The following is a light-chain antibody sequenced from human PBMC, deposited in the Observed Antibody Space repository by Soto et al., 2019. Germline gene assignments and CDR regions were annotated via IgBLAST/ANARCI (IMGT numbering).Light chain of an antibody. CDR2: DDS. CDR1: NIGSKS. V-gene: IGLV3-21*02. Sequence: SYELTQPPSVSVAPGQTARVTCGGTNIGSKSVHWYQQKPGQAPVLVVYDDSDRPSGIPERFSGSNSGNTATLNISRVEAGDEADYYCQVWDSSSDRVVFGGGTKLTVL. CDR3: QVWDSSSDRVV. J-gene: IGLJ2*01.